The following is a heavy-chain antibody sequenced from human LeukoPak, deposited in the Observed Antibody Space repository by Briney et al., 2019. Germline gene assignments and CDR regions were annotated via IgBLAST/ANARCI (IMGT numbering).Heavy chain of an antibody. CDR2: ISAYNGDT. V-gene: IGHV1-18*01. Sequence: ASVKVSCKASGYTFTTYGVTWVRQAPRQGFEWMGWISAYNGDTNYAQKFQDRMTMTTDTSTNTAYMELRSLRSDDTAVYYCARDHSSSCQLLDYWGQGTLVTVSS. CDR1: GYTFTTYG. J-gene: IGHJ4*02. D-gene: IGHD2-2*01. CDR3: ARDHSSSCQLLDY.